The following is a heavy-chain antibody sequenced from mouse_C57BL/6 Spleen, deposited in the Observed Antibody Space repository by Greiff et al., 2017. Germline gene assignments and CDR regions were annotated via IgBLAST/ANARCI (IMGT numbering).Heavy chain of an antibody. D-gene: IGHD1-2*01. CDR3: ARGLLRPFDV. V-gene: IGHV1-61*01. J-gene: IGHJ1*03. CDR2: IYPYDSET. Sequence: VQLQQSGAELVRPGSSVKLSCKASGYTFTSYWMDWVKQRPGQGLEWIGNIYPYDSETHYNQKFKGKATLTVDKSSSTAYMQLSSLTSEDSAVYYCARGLLRPFDVWGTGTTVTVSS. CDR1: GYTFTSYW.